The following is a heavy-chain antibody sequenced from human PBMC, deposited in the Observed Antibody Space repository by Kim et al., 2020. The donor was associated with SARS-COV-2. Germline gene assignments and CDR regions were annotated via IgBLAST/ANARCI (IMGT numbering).Heavy chain of an antibody. V-gene: IGHV1-24*01. CDR3: ATAYPTI. Sequence: EDGETSDAQKFQGRVTMTEDTSTDTAYMELSSLRSEDTAVYYCATAYPTIWGQGTMVTVSS. J-gene: IGHJ3*02. CDR2: EDGET.